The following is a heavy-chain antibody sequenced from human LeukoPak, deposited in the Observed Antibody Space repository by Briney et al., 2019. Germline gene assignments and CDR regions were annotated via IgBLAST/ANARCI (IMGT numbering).Heavy chain of an antibody. Sequence: GGSLRLSCAASGFTFSSYAMSWVRQAPGKGLEWVSAISGSGGSTYYADSVKGRFTISRDNSKNTLYLQTNSLRAEDTAVYYCAKDTLLRPYNWFDPWGQGTLVTVSS. V-gene: IGHV3-23*01. CDR2: ISGSGGST. CDR1: GFTFSSYA. D-gene: IGHD3-3*01. CDR3: AKDTLLRPYNWFDP. J-gene: IGHJ5*02.